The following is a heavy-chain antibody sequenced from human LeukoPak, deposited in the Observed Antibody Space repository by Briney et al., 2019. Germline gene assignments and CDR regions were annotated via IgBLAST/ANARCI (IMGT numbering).Heavy chain of an antibody. D-gene: IGHD3-22*01. CDR1: GYSFTSYW. Sequence: GESLKISCKGSGYSFTSYWISWVRQMPGKGLEWMGRIDPSDSYTNYSPSFQGHVTISADKSISTAYLQWSSLKASDTAMYYCARHPDNYYYDSSGNAFDIWGQGTMVTVSS. V-gene: IGHV5-10-1*01. J-gene: IGHJ3*02. CDR3: ARHPDNYYYDSSGNAFDI. CDR2: IDPSDSYT.